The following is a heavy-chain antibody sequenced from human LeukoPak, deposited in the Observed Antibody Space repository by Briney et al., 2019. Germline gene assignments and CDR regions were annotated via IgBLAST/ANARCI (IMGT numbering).Heavy chain of an antibody. Sequence: ASVKVSCKVSGYTLTELSMHWVRQAPGKGLEWMGGFDPEDGETIYAQKFQGRVTMTEDTSTDTAYMELSSLRSEDTAVYYCATANGYEPTRYYYYMDVWGKGTTVTISS. CDR1: GYTLTELS. V-gene: IGHV1-24*01. CDR2: FDPEDGET. D-gene: IGHD5-12*01. CDR3: ATANGYEPTRYYYYMDV. J-gene: IGHJ6*03.